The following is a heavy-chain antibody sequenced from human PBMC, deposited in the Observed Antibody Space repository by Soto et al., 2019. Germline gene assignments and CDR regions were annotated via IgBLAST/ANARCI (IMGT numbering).Heavy chain of an antibody. CDR1: GYSFTSYW. J-gene: IGHJ6*02. V-gene: IGHV5-10-1*01. D-gene: IGHD3-3*01. CDR3: ARPPYPFWSGYYPGNYYYYGMDV. Sequence: GESLKISCKGSGYSFTSYWISWVRQMPGKGLEWMGRIDPSDSYTNYSPSFQGHVTISADKSISTAYLQWSSLKASDTAMYYCARPPYPFWSGYYPGNYYYYGMDVWGQGPTVTVSS. CDR2: IDPSDSYT.